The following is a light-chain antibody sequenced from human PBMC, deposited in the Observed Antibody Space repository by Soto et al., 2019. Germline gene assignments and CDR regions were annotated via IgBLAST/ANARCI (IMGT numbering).Light chain of an antibody. CDR2: VAS. CDR3: QQSYSTLWT. Sequence: DIQMTQSPSSLSASVGDRVTITCRASRTVYKYLNWYQQKPGKAPKLLIYVASNLQSAVPSRFSGSGFETDFILTIDDLQPEDFGTYYCQQSYSTLWTFGQGTKVEIK. CDR1: RTVYKY. J-gene: IGKJ1*01. V-gene: IGKV1-39*01.